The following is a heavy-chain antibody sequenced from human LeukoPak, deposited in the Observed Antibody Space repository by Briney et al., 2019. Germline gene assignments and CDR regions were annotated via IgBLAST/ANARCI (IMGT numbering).Heavy chain of an antibody. J-gene: IGHJ4*02. CDR3: ARGDYDSSGYYYGFDY. CDR1: GGSISSYY. Sequence: PSETLSLTCTVSGGSISSYYWSWIRQPPGKGLEWIGYIYYSGSTYYNPSLKSRVTISVDTSKNQFSLKLSSVTAADTAVYYCARGDYDSSGYYYGFDYWGQGTLVTVSS. V-gene: IGHV4-59*12. D-gene: IGHD3-22*01. CDR2: IYYSGST.